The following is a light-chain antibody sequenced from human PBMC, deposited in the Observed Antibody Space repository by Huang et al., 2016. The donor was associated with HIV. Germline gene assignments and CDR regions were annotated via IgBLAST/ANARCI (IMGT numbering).Light chain of an antibody. CDR3: QQYDNWPLT. CDR1: QSISTN. J-gene: IGKJ3*01. V-gene: IGKV3-15*01. CDR2: GAS. Sequence: EIVMTQSPATLSVSPGERVTLSCRASQSISTNLAWYQQKPGQAPRLLIYGASPRATGIPARVSGSGSGTEFTLTINSLQSEHFAVYFCQQYDNWPLTFGPGTKVDTK.